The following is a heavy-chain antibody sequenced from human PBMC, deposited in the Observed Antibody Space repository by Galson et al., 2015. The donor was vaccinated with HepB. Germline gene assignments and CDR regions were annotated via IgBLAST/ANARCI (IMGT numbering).Heavy chain of an antibody. CDR3: ARNYGAGCYSPIDN. V-gene: IGHV3-23*01. CDR1: GFTFSTYA. Sequence: SLRLSCAASGFTFSTYAMSWVRQAPGKGLEWVSSTSGTGGNTYYADSVKGRFTISRDNSKNTLYLQMNSLRGDDTAEYYCARNYGAGCYSPIDNWGQGILVTVSS. J-gene: IGHJ4*02. D-gene: IGHD2-15*01. CDR2: TSGTGGNT.